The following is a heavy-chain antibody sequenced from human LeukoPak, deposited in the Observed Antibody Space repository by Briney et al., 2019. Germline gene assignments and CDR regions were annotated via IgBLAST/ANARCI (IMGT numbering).Heavy chain of an antibody. CDR2: IYHSGST. Sequence: SQTLSLTCTVSGGSISSGDYYWSWIRQPPGKGLEWIGYIYHSGSTYYNPSLKSRVTISVDRSKNQFSLKLSSVTAADTAVYYCARNYYDSSGVAFDIWGQGTMVTVSS. CDR1: GGSISSGDYY. CDR3: ARNYYDSSGVAFDI. V-gene: IGHV4-30-2*01. J-gene: IGHJ3*02. D-gene: IGHD3-22*01.